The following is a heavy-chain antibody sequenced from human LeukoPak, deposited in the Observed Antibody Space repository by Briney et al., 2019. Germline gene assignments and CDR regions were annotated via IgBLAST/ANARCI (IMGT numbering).Heavy chain of an antibody. CDR2: NYYTGSS. D-gene: IGHD2-2*01. CDR1: GASISVYY. J-gene: IGHJ5*02. Sequence: SETLSLTCTVSGASISVYYWSWIRQPPGKGLEWIGYNYYTGSSNYNPSLKSRVTISVDTSKNQFSLRLSSVTAADTAMYYCARDRGYCSSTSCYGVWFDPWGQGTLVTVSS. CDR3: ARDRGYCSSTSCYGVWFDP. V-gene: IGHV4-59*12.